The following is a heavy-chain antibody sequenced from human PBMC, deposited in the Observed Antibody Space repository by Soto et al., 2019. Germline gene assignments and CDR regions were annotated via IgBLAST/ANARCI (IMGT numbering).Heavy chain of an antibody. J-gene: IGHJ5*02. D-gene: IGHD6-13*01. CDR1: GYSFINFD. V-gene: IGHV1-8*02. CDR3: ARMASAGTLNWFDP. Sequence: ALVKVSCKASGYSFINFDVSWVRQAAGQGLEWLGWMNPGSGKTGYASRFQGRVAMTRDASTGTSHLELSSLTSDDTAVYYCARMASAGTLNWFDPWGQGTLVTVS. CDR2: MNPGSGKT.